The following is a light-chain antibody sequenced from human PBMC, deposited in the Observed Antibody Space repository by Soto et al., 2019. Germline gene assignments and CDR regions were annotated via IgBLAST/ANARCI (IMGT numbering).Light chain of an antibody. J-gene: IGLJ1*01. CDR3: SSYTTSNTRQIV. CDR2: DVS. Sequence: QSALTQPASVSGSPGQSITISCTGTSSDVGGYNYVSWYQQHPGKAPKLMIYDVSSRPSGVSNRFSGSKSGNTASLTISGLQAEDEADYYCSSYTTSNTRQIVFGTGTKVTV. CDR1: SSDVGGYNY. V-gene: IGLV2-14*01.